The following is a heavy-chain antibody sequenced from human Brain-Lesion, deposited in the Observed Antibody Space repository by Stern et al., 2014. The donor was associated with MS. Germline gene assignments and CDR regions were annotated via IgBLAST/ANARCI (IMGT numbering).Heavy chain of an antibody. V-gene: IGHV4-61*02. J-gene: IGHJ4*02. CDR2: IYSSGTP. D-gene: IGHD5-12*01. Sequence: VQLVESGPGLVKPSQTLSLTCIVSGGSISSGSFYWNWIRQPAGRGLEWIGRIYSSGTPNYTPYLKSRFTISGDTSKTHFSLKLISMTAADTAIYYCARETGGYTYGDTDFFDYWGQGALVTVSS. CDR1: GGSISSGSFY. CDR3: ARETGGYTYGDTDFFDY.